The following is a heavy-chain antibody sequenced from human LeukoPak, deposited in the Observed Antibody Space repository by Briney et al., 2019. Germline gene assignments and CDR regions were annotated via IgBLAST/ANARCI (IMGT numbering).Heavy chain of an antibody. D-gene: IGHD3-10*01. CDR3: STGIGSY. V-gene: IGHV3-15*01. J-gene: IGHJ4*02. Sequence: KPGGSLRLSCAASGFTFSNAWISWVRQAPGKGLEWVGRNKSKIDGGTTDYAAPVKGRFTISRDDSKNTLDLQMDSLKTEDTAVYYCSTGIGSYWGQGTLVTVSS. CDR2: NKSKIDGGTT. CDR1: GFTFSNAW.